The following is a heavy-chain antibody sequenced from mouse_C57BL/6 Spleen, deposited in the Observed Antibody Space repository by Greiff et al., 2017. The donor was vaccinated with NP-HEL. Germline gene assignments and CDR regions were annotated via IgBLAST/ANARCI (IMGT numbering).Heavy chain of an antibody. CDR1: GYTFTSYW. Sequence: VQLQQPGTELVKPGASVKLSCKASGYTFTSYWMHWVQQRPGQGLEWIGNINPSNGGTNYNEKFKSKATLTVDKSSSTAYMQLSSLTSEDSAVYYCARGIWLLRYAMDYWGQGTSVTVSS. CDR3: ARGIWLLRYAMDY. CDR2: INPSNGGT. J-gene: IGHJ4*01. D-gene: IGHD2-3*01. V-gene: IGHV1-53*01.